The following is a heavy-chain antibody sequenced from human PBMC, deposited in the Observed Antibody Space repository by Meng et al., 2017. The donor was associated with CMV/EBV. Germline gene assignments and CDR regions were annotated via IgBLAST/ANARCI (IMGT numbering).Heavy chain of an antibody. V-gene: IGHV2-5*02. CDR3: ARIAAAGRFEY. D-gene: IGHD6-13*01. J-gene: IGHJ4*02. CDR2: IYCDDDQ. CDR1: LFSLRTSVVC. Sequence: PFTGSGPPIVRPPQTLSLPCTVSLFSLRTSVVCVCWFRQPPGQALEWLALIYCDDDQRYSPSLTSRLTITKDTSKHQFVLTMTKMHPVDTATYYCARIAAAGRFEYWGQGTLVTVSS.